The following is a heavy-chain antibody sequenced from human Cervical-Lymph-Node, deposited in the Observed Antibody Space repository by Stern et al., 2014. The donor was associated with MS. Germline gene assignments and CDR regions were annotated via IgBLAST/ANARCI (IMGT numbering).Heavy chain of an antibody. J-gene: IGHJ4*02. CDR2: IWYDGSKE. D-gene: IGHD4-23*01. CDR1: GFTFSGYG. Sequence: VQLVESGGGVVQPGTSLRLSCAASGFTFSGYGMHWVRQAPGKGLEWGAVIWYDGSKEYYADSVKGRFTVSRENSKNTLYLQMNSLSADDTAVYYCARGRGADYGGNTGYFDYWGQGTLVTVSS. CDR3: ARGRGADYGGNTGYFDY. V-gene: IGHV3-33*01.